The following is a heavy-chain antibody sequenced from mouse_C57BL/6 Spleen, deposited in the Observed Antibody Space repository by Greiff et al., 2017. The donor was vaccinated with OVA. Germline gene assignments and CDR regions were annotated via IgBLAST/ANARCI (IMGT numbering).Heavy chain of an antibody. CDR3: ASQERAY. CDR2: IYPGSGST. J-gene: IGHJ3*01. Sequence: QVQLQQPGAELVKPGASVKMSCKASGYTFTSYWITWVKQRPGQGLEWIGDIYPGSGSTNYNEKFKSKATLTVDTSSSTAYMQLSSQTTEDSADYYCASQERAYWGQGTLVTVSA. CDR1: GYTFTSYW. V-gene: IGHV1-55*01.